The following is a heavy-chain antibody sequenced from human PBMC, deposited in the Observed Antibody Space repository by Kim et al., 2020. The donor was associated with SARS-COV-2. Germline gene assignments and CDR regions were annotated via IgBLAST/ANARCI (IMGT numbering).Heavy chain of an antibody. V-gene: IGHV1-18*01. D-gene: IGHD3-22*01. Sequence: AQKLQGRVTMTTDTSTNTAYMELRSLRSDDTAVYYCARVAYYDSSGDDLWGRGTLVTVSS. CDR3: ARVAYYDSSGDDL. J-gene: IGHJ2*01.